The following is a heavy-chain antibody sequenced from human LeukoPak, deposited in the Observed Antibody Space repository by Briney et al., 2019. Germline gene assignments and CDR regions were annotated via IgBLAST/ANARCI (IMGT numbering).Heavy chain of an antibody. CDR1: GFSFSGYW. D-gene: IGHD3-16*01. J-gene: IGHJ3*02. CDR2: ISPEGSDK. CDR3: ARVRSRYIWGTPQWPFDM. Sequence: GGSLRLSCAASGFSFSGYWMRWVRQAPGKGLEWVANISPEGSDKYYKDSVKGRFTVSRDNAKNSLYLQMNSLRPEDTALYYCARVRSRYIWGTPQWPFDMWGQGTMVTV. V-gene: IGHV3-7*03.